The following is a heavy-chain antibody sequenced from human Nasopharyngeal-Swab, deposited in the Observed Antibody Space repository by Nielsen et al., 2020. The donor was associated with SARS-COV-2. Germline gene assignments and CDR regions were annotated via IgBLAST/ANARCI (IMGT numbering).Heavy chain of an antibody. D-gene: IGHD6-19*01. Sequence: WVRQAPGQGLEWMGWISAYNGNTNYAQKLQGRVTMTTDTSTSTAYMELMSLRSDDTAVYYCARGLSSIAVAGNWGQGTLVTVSS. V-gene: IGHV1-18*01. CDR3: ARGLSSIAVAGN. J-gene: IGHJ4*02. CDR2: ISAYNGNT.